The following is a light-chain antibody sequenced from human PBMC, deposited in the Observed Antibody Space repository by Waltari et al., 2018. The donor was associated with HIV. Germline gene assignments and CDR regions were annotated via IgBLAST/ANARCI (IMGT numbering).Light chain of an antibody. V-gene: IGLV2-11*01. Sequence: QSALPQPRSVSGSPGQSVTISCTGPSSDVGGYNSVSWYQQSPGQAPKLIIYDGTQRPSGVPDRLSGSKSGNTASLTISGLRAEDEADYYCCSYAGSYHVVFGGGTKLTVL. CDR3: CSYAGSYHVV. J-gene: IGLJ2*01. CDR1: SSDVGGYNS. CDR2: DGT.